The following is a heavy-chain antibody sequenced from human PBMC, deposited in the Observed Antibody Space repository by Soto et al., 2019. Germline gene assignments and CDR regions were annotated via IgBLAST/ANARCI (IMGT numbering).Heavy chain of an antibody. V-gene: IGHV3-23*01. J-gene: IGHJ4*02. D-gene: IGHD2-2*01. CDR2: LTVSGVST. Sequence: EVQLLESGGGLVQPGGSLRLSCAASGFTFSNYAMSWVRQAPGKGLEWVSTLTVSGVSTYYADSVRGRLTISRDNSKSTLYLQMRSLRADDTAVYYCAKRYCSSTNCYFDYWGQGTLVTVSS. CDR1: GFTFSNYA. CDR3: AKRYCSSTNCYFDY.